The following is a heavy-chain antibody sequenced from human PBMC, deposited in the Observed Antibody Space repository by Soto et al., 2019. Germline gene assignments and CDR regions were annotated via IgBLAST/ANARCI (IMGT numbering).Heavy chain of an antibody. V-gene: IGHV4-34*01. J-gene: IGHJ5*01. CDR3: ARGGSDMYYYDSSRPRYSPFGS. Sequence: NPSETLSLTCAVYGGSFSVYYWNWIRQSPGKGLEWIGEINHSGSTNHNPSLKSRVTISVDTSKNQISLKLRSVTAADTAVYYCARGGSDMYYYDSSRPRYSPFGSWGQGTLVTVSS. CDR2: INHSGST. CDR1: GGSFSVYY. D-gene: IGHD3-22*01.